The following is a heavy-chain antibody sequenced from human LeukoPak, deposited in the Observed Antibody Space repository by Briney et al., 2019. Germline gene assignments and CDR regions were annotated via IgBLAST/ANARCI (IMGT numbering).Heavy chain of an antibody. CDR3: ARHPIITMVRGSTIVPHRYFDY. CDR1: GFTFSKYW. D-gene: IGHD3-10*01. J-gene: IGHJ4*02. CDR2: IKQDGCEK. V-gene: IGHV3-7*01. Sequence: GESLRLSCAASGFTFSKYWMSWVRQAPGKGLEWVANIKQDGCEKYYVDSMKDRFTISRDNAKNSLYLQMNSLRAEDTAVYFCARHPIITMVRGSTIVPHRYFDYWGQGTLVTVSS.